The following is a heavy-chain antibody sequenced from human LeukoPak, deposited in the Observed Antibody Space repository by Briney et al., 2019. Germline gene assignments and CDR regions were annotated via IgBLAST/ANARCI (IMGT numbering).Heavy chain of an antibody. CDR1: GGSISDYY. J-gene: IGHJ3*01. Sequence: SETLSLTCTVSGGSISDYYWSWIRQPAGKGLEWIGRIYTTGSTDYNPSLKSRVTMSVDTSKNQFSLKLSSVTAADTAVYYCAKVRYPNYDLVIGYDAFDVWGQGTMVTVSS. D-gene: IGHD3-3*01. CDR2: IYTTGST. V-gene: IGHV4-4*07. CDR3: AKVRYPNYDLVIGYDAFDV.